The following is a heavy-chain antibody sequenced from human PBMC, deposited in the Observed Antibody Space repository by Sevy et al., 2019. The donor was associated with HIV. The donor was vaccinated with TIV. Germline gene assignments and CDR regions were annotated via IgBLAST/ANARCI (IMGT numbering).Heavy chain of an antibody. J-gene: IGHJ4*02. CDR1: GDFGIYY. V-gene: IGHV4-30-2*01. CDR2: IYHTGPT. Sequence: SETLSLTCTVSGDFGIYYWNWIRHPPGKGLEWIGYIYHTGPTYYNPSLKSRVTISVDRSMNQFSLRLSSVAAADTAVYYCARDSGDYPYYFDHWGQGTLVTVSS. CDR3: ARDSGDYPYYFDH. D-gene: IGHD4-17*01.